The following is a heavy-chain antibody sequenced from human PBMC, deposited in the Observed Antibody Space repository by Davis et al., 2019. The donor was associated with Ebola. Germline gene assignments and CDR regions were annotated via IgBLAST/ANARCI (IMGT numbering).Heavy chain of an antibody. CDR2: ISSSGSTI. D-gene: IGHD6-19*01. Sequence: GESLKISCAASGFTFSDYYISWIRQAPGKGLEWVSYISSSGSTIYYADSVKGRFTISRDNAKNSLYLQMNSLRAEDTAVYYCAREGYSSGFIDYWGQGTLVTVSS. J-gene: IGHJ4*02. CDR3: AREGYSSGFIDY. V-gene: IGHV3-11*01. CDR1: GFTFSDYY.